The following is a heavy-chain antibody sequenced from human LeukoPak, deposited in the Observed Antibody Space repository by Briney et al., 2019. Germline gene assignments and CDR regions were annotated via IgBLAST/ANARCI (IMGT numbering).Heavy chain of an antibody. D-gene: IGHD5/OR15-5a*01. CDR2: ISSSSSYT. V-gene: IGHV3-11*06. CDR3: ARDLRSGNWFDP. CDR1: GFTFSDYY. J-gene: IGHJ5*02. Sequence: GGSLRLSCAASGFTFSDYYMSWIRQAPGKGLEWVSYISSSSSYTNYADSVKGRFTISRDNAKSSLYLQMNSLRAEDTAVYYCARDLRSGNWFDPWGQGTLVTVSS.